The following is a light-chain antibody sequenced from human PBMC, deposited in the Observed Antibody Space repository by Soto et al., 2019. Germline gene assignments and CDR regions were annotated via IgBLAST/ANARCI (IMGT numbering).Light chain of an antibody. Sequence: EIVLTQSPGTLSLSPGERVTLSCRASQTVSNNYLAWYQQKPGQAPRLLIYGASNRATGIPDRFSGGGSGTDFTLTISRLEPEDFAVYYCQQYGTSPRTFGQGTKVEIK. CDR1: QTVSNNY. V-gene: IGKV3-20*01. J-gene: IGKJ1*01. CDR2: GAS. CDR3: QQYGTSPRT.